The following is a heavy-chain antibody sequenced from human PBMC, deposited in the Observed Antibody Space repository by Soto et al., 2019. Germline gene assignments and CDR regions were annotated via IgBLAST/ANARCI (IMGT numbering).Heavy chain of an antibody. Sequence: EVQLLESGGGLVQPGGSVRLSCAASGFTFSNYAMSWVRQAPGKGLEWVSGISGSSGTTYYADSVKGRFTISRDNSKNTLFLQMNSLRAEDTAVYYCAKDSYGSGIHFYYYYYMDVWGKGTTVTVSS. CDR2: ISGSSGTT. J-gene: IGHJ6*03. D-gene: IGHD3-10*01. V-gene: IGHV3-23*01. CDR3: AKDSYGSGIHFYYYYYMDV. CDR1: GFTFSNYA.